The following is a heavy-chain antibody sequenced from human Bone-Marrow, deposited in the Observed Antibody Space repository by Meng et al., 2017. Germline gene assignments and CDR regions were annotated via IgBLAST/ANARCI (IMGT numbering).Heavy chain of an antibody. CDR1: GFTVSSNY. J-gene: IGHJ4*02. Sequence: GESLKISCAASGFTVSSNYMSWVRQAPGKGLEWVSVIYSGGSTYYADSVKGRFTISRDNSKNTLYLQMNSLRAEDTAVYYCARDPGLYYFDYWGQGTLVTVSS. V-gene: IGHV3-53*05. CDR2: IYSGGST. CDR3: ARDPGLYYFDY. D-gene: IGHD2-15*01.